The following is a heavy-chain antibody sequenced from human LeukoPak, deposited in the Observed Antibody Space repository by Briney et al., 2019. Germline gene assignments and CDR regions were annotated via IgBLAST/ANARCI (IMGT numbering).Heavy chain of an antibody. CDR3: ARSGSGYYYGSGSYFDY. J-gene: IGHJ4*02. Sequence: SETLSLTCTVSGGSISSSGYYWGWIRQPPGKGLEWIGTIYYSGGSYYNPSLKSRVTISVDTSNNQFSLKLSSVTAADTAVYYCARSGSGYYYGSGSYFDYWGQGALVTVSS. V-gene: IGHV4-39*01. D-gene: IGHD3-10*01. CDR2: IYYSGGS. CDR1: GGSISSSGYY.